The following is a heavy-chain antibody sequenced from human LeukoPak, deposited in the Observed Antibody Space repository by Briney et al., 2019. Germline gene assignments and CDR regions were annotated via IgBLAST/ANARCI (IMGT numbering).Heavy chain of an antibody. D-gene: IGHD6-19*01. J-gene: IGHJ3*02. V-gene: IGHV3-48*02. CDR3: ARDQYSGHWYYALDI. CDR1: GFMFDDYG. CDR2: ISSSISVI. Sequence: GGSLRLSCAASGFMFDDYGMTWVRQAPGKGLEWVSYISSSISVIYYADSVKGRFTISRDNAKNSLYLQMNSLRDEDTAVYYCARDQYSGHWYYALDIWGQGTMVTVSS.